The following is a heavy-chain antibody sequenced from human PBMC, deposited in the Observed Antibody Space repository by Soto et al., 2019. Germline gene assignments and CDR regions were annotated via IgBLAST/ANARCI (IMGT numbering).Heavy chain of an antibody. J-gene: IGHJ3*02. CDR1: GFTVSSYW. CDR2: IKQDGSEK. V-gene: IGHV3-7*03. Sequence: GGSLRLSCAACGFTVSSYWMSWVRQAPGKGLEWVANIKQDGSEKYYVDSVKGRFTISRDNAKNSLYLQMNSLRAEDTALYYCAKHQYSGYDKPLIWGQGTMVTVSS. CDR3: AKHQYSGYDKPLI. D-gene: IGHD5-12*01.